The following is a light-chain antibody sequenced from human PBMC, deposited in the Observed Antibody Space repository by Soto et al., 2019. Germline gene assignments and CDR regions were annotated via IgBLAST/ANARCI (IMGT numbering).Light chain of an antibody. V-gene: IGKV3-20*01. Sequence: EIVLTQSPGTLSLSPGERATLSCRASQSVSSSYLAWYQQKPGQAPRLLIYGASSRATGIPDRFSGSGSGKDFTLTIIRLEPDDFAVCYCQEYGSSPETCGQGTNV. CDR3: QEYGSSPET. J-gene: IGKJ1*01. CDR1: QSVSSSY. CDR2: GAS.